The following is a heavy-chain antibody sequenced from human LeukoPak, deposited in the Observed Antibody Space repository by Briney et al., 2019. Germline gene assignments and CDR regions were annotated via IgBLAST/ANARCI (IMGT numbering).Heavy chain of an antibody. J-gene: IGHJ4*02. CDR1: GSSISSYY. D-gene: IGHD3-10*02. V-gene: IGHV4-4*07. CDR3: ARDDVPYRGTYTPFDV. CDR2: IYISGTT. Sequence: SETLSLTCSVSGSSISSYYWTWVPQPAAKGLEWNGRIYISGTTKHNPSLKSRVTMSVDTSKNQFSLRLTSVTAADTAVYFCARDDVPYRGTYTPFDVWGQGTLVTVSS.